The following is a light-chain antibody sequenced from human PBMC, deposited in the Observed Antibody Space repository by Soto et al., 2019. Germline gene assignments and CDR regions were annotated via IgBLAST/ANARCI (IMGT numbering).Light chain of an antibody. V-gene: IGKV3-20*01. CDR2: GAS. Sequence: VLTQSPGTLSLSPGERAALSCRASQSVSSSYLAWYQQKPGQAPRLLIYGASNRATGIPDRFSGSGSGTDFALTISRLEPEHFAVYYCQQYDNSPLTFGGGTKVDI. J-gene: IGKJ4*01. CDR1: QSVSSSY. CDR3: QQYDNSPLT.